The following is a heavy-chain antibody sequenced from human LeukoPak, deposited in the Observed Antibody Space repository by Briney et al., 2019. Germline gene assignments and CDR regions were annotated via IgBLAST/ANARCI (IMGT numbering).Heavy chain of an antibody. J-gene: IGHJ5*02. CDR3: ARDSDVGGGGNWFDP. V-gene: IGHV3-21*01. D-gene: IGHD2-21*01. CDR1: GFTFSSYA. CDR2: ISSSSSYI. Sequence: AGGSLRLSCAASGFTFSSYAMHWVRQAPGKGLEWVSSISSSSSYIYYADSVKGRFTISRDNAKNSLYLQMNSLRAEDTAVYYCARDSDVGGGGNWFDPWGQGTLVTVSS.